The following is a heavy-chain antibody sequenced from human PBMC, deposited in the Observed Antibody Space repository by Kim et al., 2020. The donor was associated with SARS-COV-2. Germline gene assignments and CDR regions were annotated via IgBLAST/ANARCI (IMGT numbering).Heavy chain of an antibody. V-gene: IGHV3-7*01. Sequence: GGSLRPSCVASGFTFSYHWLTWVRQAPGKGLEWVGNINQGGTVKYYADSVRGRFTISRDSANISLYLHMNALTYEDTAVYYCARVGIYDYSWALDSWGQG. D-gene: IGHD3-10*01. CDR2: INQGGTVK. CDR3: ARVGIYDYSWALDS. J-gene: IGHJ4*02. CDR1: GFTFSYHW.